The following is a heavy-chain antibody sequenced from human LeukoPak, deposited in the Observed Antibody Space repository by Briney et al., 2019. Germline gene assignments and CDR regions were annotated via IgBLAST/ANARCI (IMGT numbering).Heavy chain of an antibody. D-gene: IGHD3-9*01. CDR1: GGSISSGSYY. CDR2: IYTSGST. V-gene: IGHV4-61*02. CDR3: ARDRADYDILTGYTASGVFDY. J-gene: IGHJ4*02. Sequence: SQTLSLTCTVSGGSISSGSYYWSWIRQPAGKGLEWIGRIYTSGSTNYNPSLKSRVTISVDTSKNQFSLKLSSVTAADTAVYYCARDRADYDILTGYTASGVFDYWGQGTLVTVSS.